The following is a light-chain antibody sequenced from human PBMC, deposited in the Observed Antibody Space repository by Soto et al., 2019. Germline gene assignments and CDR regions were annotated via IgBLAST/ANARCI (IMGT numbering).Light chain of an antibody. V-gene: IGKV1-27*01. CDR2: AAS. CDR1: QAISNY. J-gene: IGKJ4*01. Sequence: DILMTQSPSSLSASVGDRVTITCRASQAISNYLAWYQQKPGKVPTLLIYAASTLQSGVPSRFSGSGSGTDFTLTISSLQPEDAATYYCQKFNAVPTFGGGTKVEI. CDR3: QKFNAVPT.